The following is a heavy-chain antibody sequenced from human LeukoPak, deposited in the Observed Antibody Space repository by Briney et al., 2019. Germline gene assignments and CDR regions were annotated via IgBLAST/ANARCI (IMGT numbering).Heavy chain of an antibody. CDR1: GYTFTGHY. J-gene: IGHJ3*02. D-gene: IGHD3-22*01. CDR3: ARGGKSFYDTAGYYYVAFDI. V-gene: IGHV1-2*02. Sequence: SVQLSCKSSGYTFTGHYIHWVRQAPGQGLEWMGWINTNSAGTDYAQKFQGRVTMTRATSISTAYMALSRLRSDDTAVYYCARGGKSFYDTAGYYYVAFDIWGEGTVVTVSS. CDR2: INTNSAGT.